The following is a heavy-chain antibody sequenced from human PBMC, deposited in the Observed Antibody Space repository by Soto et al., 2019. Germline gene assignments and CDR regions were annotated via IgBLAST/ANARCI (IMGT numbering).Heavy chain of an antibody. J-gene: IGHJ6*02. D-gene: IGHD3-9*01. V-gene: IGHV2-5*02. CDR1: GFSLSTSGVG. CDR2: IYWDDDK. CDR3: ARIRGTRVSYYDILTYGMDV. Sequence: GSGPTLVNPTQTLTLTCTFSGFSLSTSGVGVGWIRQPPGKALEWLALIYWDDDKRYSPSLKSRFTITKDTSKNQVVLTMATMDPVDTGTYYCARIRGTRVSYYDILTYGMDVWGQGTTVTVSS.